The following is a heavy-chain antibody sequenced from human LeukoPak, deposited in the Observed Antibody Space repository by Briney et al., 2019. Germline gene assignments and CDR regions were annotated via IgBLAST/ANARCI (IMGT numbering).Heavy chain of an antibody. V-gene: IGHV1-24*01. J-gene: IGHJ3*02. D-gene: IGHD2-15*01. CDR2: FDPGDGET. Sequence: ASVKVSCKVSGYTLTELSMHWVRQAPGKGLEWMGGFDPGDGETIYAQKFQGRVTMTEDTSTDTAYMELSSLRSEDTAVYYCATTIVVVVAATRTDAFDIWGQGTMVTVSS. CDR3: ATTIVVVVAATRTDAFDI. CDR1: GYTLTELS.